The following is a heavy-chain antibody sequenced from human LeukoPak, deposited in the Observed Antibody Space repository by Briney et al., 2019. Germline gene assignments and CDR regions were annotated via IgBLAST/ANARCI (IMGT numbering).Heavy chain of an antibody. CDR2: IYFSGST. CDR1: GVPNSSYD. CDR3: ERARRHYCVSSASQFSFDP. Sequence: PSETLSLTRSASGVPNSSYDEIYLRQPAGKGLEWIGRIYFSGSTNYNPSLKSRVTISVDKSKNQFALKLTSVTAADTAVYYCERARRHYCVSSASQFSFDPWGQGTLVTVSS. V-gene: IGHV4-4*07. J-gene: IGHJ5*02. D-gene: IGHD3-22*01.